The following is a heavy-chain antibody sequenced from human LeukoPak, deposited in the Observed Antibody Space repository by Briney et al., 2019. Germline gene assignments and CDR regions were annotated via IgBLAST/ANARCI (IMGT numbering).Heavy chain of an antibody. CDR3: ARDRTRQPYYYGSGSYPFDY. CDR1: GGSFSGYY. D-gene: IGHD3-10*01. V-gene: IGHV4-34*01. CDR2: INHSGST. Sequence: SETLSLTRAVYGGSFSGYYWRWIPQPPGKGLEWVGEINHSGSTNYNPSLKSRVTISVDTSKNQFSLKLSSVTAADTAVYYCARDRTRQPYYYGSGSYPFDYWGQGTLVTVSS. J-gene: IGHJ4*02.